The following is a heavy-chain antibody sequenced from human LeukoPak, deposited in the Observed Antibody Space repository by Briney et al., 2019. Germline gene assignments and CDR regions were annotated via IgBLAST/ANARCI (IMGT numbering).Heavy chain of an antibody. D-gene: IGHD2/OR15-2a*01. CDR3: ARGGGYPKNTNDY. V-gene: IGHV4-30-4*08. Sequence: PSQTLSLTCTVSGGSISSGDYYWSWVRQPPGKGLEWIGYIYYSGSTYYNPSLKSRVTISVDTSKNQFSLKLSSVTAADTAVYYCARGGGYPKNTNDYWGQGTLVTVSS. J-gene: IGHJ4*02. CDR1: GGSISSGDYY. CDR2: IYYSGST.